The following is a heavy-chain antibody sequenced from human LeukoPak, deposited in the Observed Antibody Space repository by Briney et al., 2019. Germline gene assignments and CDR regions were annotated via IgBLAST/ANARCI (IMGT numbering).Heavy chain of an antibody. Sequence: SETLSLTCTVSGYSISSGYYWGWIRQPPGKGLEWIGSIYHSGSTYYNPSLKSRVTISVDTSKNQFSLKLSSVTAADTAVYYCARVVSPYSSSDEKTDYWGQGTLVTVSS. J-gene: IGHJ4*02. CDR3: ARVVSPYSSSDEKTDY. CDR1: GYSISSGYY. CDR2: IYHSGST. V-gene: IGHV4-38-2*02. D-gene: IGHD6-6*01.